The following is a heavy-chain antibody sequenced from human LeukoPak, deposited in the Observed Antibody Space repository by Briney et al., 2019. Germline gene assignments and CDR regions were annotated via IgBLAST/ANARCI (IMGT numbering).Heavy chain of an antibody. Sequence: GGSLRLSCAASGFTVSSNYMSWVRQAPGKGLEWVGRIRNDRITDYAAPVQGRFSISRDNSKNTFYLQMNSLRTEDTGMYFCTWVATIFTVDYWGQGTLVTVSS. CDR2: IRNDRIT. CDR1: GFTVSSNY. J-gene: IGHJ4*02. CDR3: TWVATIFTVDY. D-gene: IGHD5-12*01. V-gene: IGHV3-15*01.